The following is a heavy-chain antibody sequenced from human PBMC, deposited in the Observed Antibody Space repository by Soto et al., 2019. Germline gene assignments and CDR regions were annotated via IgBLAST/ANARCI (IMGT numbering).Heavy chain of an antibody. CDR3: AKDLTADTARVHAAPNYYYYGMDF. D-gene: IGHD5-18*01. Sequence: GGSLRLSCAASGFTFSSYAMSWVRQAPGKGLEWVSAISGSGGSTYYADSGKGRLTISRDNSKNARYLQMNSLRAEDTAVYYCAKDLTADTARVHAAPNYYYYGMDFWGQGTTVTVSS. CDR2: ISGSGGST. J-gene: IGHJ6*02. CDR1: GFTFSSYA. V-gene: IGHV3-23*01.